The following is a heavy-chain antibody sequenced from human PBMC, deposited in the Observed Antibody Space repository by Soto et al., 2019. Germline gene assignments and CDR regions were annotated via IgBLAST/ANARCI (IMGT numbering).Heavy chain of an antibody. CDR2: IYYSGST. V-gene: IGHV4-59*01. D-gene: IGHD3-10*01. CDR3: AREAVRYYGMDV. J-gene: IGHJ6*02. CDR1: GGSISSYY. Sequence: SETLSLTCTVSGGSISSYYWSWIRQPPGKGLEWIGYIYYSGSTNYNPSLKSRVTISVDTSKNQFSLKLSSVTAADPAGYYCAREAVRYYGMDVWGQGTTVTVSS.